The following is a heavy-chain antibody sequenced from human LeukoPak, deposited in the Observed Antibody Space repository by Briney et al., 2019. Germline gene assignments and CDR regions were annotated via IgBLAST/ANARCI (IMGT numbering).Heavy chain of an antibody. J-gene: IGHJ4*02. Sequence: AGYLRLSCAAPGFTFSSYEMNWVRQAPGKGLEWVSYISSSGSTIYYADSVKGRFTISRDNAKNSLYLQMNSLRAEDTAVYYCARDGLEYCSGGSCYYDYWGQGTLVTVSS. CDR3: ARDGLEYCSGGSCYYDY. D-gene: IGHD2-15*01. V-gene: IGHV3-48*03. CDR2: ISSSGSTI. CDR1: GFTFSSYE.